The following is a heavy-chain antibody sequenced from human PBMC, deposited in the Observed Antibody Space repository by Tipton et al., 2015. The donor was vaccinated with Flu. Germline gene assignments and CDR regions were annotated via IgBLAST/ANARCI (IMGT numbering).Heavy chain of an antibody. CDR2: ISTSGST. CDR3: ARDLRGYSGYTGGDAFDM. J-gene: IGHJ3*02. D-gene: IGHD5-12*01. V-gene: IGHV4-4*07. CDR1: GGSISSSY. Sequence: TLSLTCTVSGGSISSSYWSWIRQPAGKGLEWIGRISTSGSTNYNASLESRVTMPRDTSKNHFSLRLSSATAADTALYYCARDLRGYSGYTGGDAFDMWGQGIMVTVSS.